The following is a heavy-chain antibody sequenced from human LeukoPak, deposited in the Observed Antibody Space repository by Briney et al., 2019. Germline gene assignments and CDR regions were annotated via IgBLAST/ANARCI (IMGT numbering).Heavy chain of an antibody. CDR1: GGTFSSYT. Sequence: ASVKVPCKASGGTFSSYTISWVRQAPGQGLEWMGRIIPILGIANYAQEFQGRVTITADKSTSTAYMELSSLRSEDTAVYYCARDVRHYYDSSGYEDSNDYWGQGTLVTVSS. J-gene: IGHJ4*02. D-gene: IGHD3-22*01. CDR2: IIPILGIA. CDR3: ARDVRHYYDSSGYEDSNDY. V-gene: IGHV1-69*04.